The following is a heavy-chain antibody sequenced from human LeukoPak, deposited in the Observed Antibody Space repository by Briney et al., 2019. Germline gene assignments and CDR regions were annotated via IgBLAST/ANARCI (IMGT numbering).Heavy chain of an antibody. Sequence: SETLSLTCTVSGDSINNYYWTWIRQPPGKGLEWIGNIYYSGSTNYNPSLESRVTISVDTSKNQFSLKLSSVTAADTAVYYCARGIVVVPAAILGTPFDYWGQGTLVTVSS. CDR3: ARGIVVVPAAILGTPFDY. CDR1: GDSINNYY. J-gene: IGHJ4*02. CDR2: IYYSGST. V-gene: IGHV4-59*08. D-gene: IGHD2-2*02.